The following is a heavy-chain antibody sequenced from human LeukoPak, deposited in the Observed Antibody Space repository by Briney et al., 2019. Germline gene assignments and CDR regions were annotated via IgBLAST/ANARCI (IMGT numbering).Heavy chain of an antibody. D-gene: IGHD3-3*01. CDR3: ARTTLRFLEWLFPGDAFDI. CDR2: IYYTGST. CDR1: GGSISSYY. Sequence: SETLSLTCTVSGGSISSYYWSWIRQPPGKGLEWIGYIYYTGSTNYNPSLKSRVTISVDTSKNQFSLKLSSVTAADTAVYYCARTTLRFLEWLFPGDAFDIWGQGTMVTVSS. J-gene: IGHJ3*02. V-gene: IGHV4-59*01.